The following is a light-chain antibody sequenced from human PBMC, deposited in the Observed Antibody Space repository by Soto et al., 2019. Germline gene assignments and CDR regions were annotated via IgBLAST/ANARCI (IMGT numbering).Light chain of an antibody. CDR1: NRDIGSYSY. CDR2: EVA. V-gene: IGLV2-14*01. J-gene: IGLJ2*01. CDR3: SSYSSLNTPDVV. Sequence: QSVLTQPASVSGSLGQSITISCTGTNRDIGSYSYVSWYQQYPGKAPKLIIFEVANRPSGVSNRFSGSKSGNTASLSISGLQAEDEANYYRSSYSSLNTPDVVFGGGTKLTVL.